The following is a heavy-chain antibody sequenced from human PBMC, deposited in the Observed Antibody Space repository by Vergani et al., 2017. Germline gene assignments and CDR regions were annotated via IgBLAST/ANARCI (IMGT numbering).Heavy chain of an antibody. CDR3: ARAPGGNYYDSSGYYYYYGMDV. Sequence: EVQLVESGGGLVQPGGSLRLSCAASGFTFSSYWMSWVRQAPGKGLEWVANIKQDGSEKYYVDSVKGRFTISRDNAKNSLYLQMNSLRAEDTAVYYCARAPGGNYYDSSGYYYYYGMDVWSQGTTVTVSS. CDR1: GFTFSSYW. CDR2: IKQDGSEK. V-gene: IGHV3-7*01. J-gene: IGHJ6*02. D-gene: IGHD3-22*01.